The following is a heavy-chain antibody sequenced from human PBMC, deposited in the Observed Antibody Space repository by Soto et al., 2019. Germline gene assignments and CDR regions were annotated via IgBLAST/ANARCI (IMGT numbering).Heavy chain of an antibody. CDR2: IDPKSGDT. CDR1: GYTFTENQ. V-gene: IGHV1-2*02. J-gene: IGHJ5*02. Sequence: QVQLMQSGPEVKKTGASVKVSCKASGYTFTENQIHWLRRAPGQRLEWMGRIDPKSGDTTFAMTYQGRVTMTRDTSSNTVYMELTRLTSDDTAIYYCARRQLRDYIRWSFDPWGQGTLVTVSS. CDR3: ARRQLRDYIRWSFDP. D-gene: IGHD3-16*01.